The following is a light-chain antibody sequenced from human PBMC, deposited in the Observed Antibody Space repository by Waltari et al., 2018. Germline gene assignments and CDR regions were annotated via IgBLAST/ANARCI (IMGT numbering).Light chain of an antibody. Sequence: DIVMTQSPDSLAVSLGERATINCKSSQRFLMSPNNKYYLAWYQQKVGQPPKLLIYWASIRVSGVPDRFSGSGSGTDFTRTSSILQDVDVAVYYCLHYYNIPRTFGQGTKVEIK. J-gene: IGKJ1*01. V-gene: IGKV4-1*01. CDR1: QRFLMSPNNKYY. CDR3: LHYYNIPRT. CDR2: WAS.